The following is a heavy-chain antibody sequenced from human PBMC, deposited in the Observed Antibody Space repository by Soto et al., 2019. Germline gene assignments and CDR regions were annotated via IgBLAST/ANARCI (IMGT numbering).Heavy chain of an antibody. CDR3: ARDHSYEDSYWWLDP. V-gene: IGHV1-46*01. J-gene: IGHJ5*02. D-gene: IGHD2-15*01. Sequence: QVQLVQSGAEMKKPGASVKVSCKASGYTFTRHYMHWVRQAPGQGLEWMGVIHPNGSPTVYAQNFQGRLVLTTDTTTSTVYMELSMLRSDDTAVYYCARDHSYEDSYWWLDPWGQGTLVTVSS. CDR1: GYTFTRHY. CDR2: IHPNGSPT.